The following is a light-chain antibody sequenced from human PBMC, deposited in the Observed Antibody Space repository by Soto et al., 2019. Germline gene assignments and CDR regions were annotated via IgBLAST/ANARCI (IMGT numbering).Light chain of an antibody. CDR1: SGHSSYA. V-gene: IGLV4-69*01. J-gene: IGLJ2*01. Sequence: QPVLTQSPSASASLGASVKLTCTLSSGHSSYAIAWHQQQPEKGPRYLMKLNSDGSHFKGDGIPDRFSGSSSGAERYLTISSLQSEDEADYYCQTWDTGIHVIFGGGTKLTVL. CDR2: LNSDGSH. CDR3: QTWDTGIHVI.